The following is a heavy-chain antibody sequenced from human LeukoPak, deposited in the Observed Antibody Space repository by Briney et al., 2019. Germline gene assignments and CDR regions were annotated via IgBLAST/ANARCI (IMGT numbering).Heavy chain of an antibody. CDR2: IYSGGGT. CDR3: ARDATTGDYFFDY. CDR1: GFTVSGYY. D-gene: IGHD3-9*01. Sequence: GGSLRLSCAASGFTVSGYYINWVRQAPGKGLKWVSAIYSGGGTYYADSVKGRFTISRDNSKNTLYLQMNGLRGEDTAVYYCARDATTGDYFFDYWGQGTLVTVSS. V-gene: IGHV3-53*01. J-gene: IGHJ4*02.